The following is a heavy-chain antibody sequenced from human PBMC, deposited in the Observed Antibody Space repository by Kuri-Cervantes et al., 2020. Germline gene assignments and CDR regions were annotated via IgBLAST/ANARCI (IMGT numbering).Heavy chain of an antibody. Sequence: GESLKISCVASGFTFSGYNMNWVRQSPGKGLEWVSSIRSTSSDIYYADSVKGRFTISRDNAKNSLYLQMNSLRAEDTAVYYCARGVVTAMRGAFDIWGQGTMVTVSS. CDR1: GFTFSGYN. V-gene: IGHV3-21*01. CDR3: ARGVVTAMRGAFDI. J-gene: IGHJ3*02. D-gene: IGHD2-21*02. CDR2: IRSTSSDI.